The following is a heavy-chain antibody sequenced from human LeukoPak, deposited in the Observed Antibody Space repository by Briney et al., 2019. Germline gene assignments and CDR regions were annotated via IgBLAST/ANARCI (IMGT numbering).Heavy chain of an antibody. Sequence: PGGSLRLSCAASGFTFSSYAMSWVRQAPGKGLEWVSAISGGGGSTYYADSVKGRFTISRDNSKNTLYLQMNSLRAEDTAVYYCASFGIAAPYYYYYYMDVWGKGTTVTVSS. V-gene: IGHV3-23*01. D-gene: IGHD6-6*01. CDR2: ISGGGGST. CDR1: GFTFSSYA. CDR3: ASFGIAAPYYYYYYMDV. J-gene: IGHJ6*03.